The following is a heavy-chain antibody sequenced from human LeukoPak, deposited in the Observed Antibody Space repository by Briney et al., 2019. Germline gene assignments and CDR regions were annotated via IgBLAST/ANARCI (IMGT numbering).Heavy chain of an antibody. V-gene: IGHV3-23*01. CDR2: ISGSGNNA. J-gene: IGHJ4*02. CDR3: AKDSKSGAAAIDY. Sequence: GGSLRLSCAASGFTFNTYAMTWVRQAPGQGLEWVSAISGSGNNAYYADSVKGRFTISRDNSKNTLYLQMNSLRAEDTAVYYCAKDSKSGAAAIDYWGQGTLVTVSS. D-gene: IGHD6-13*01. CDR1: GFTFNTYA.